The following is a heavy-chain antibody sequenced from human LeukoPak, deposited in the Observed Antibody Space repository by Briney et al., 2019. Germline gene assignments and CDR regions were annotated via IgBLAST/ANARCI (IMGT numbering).Heavy chain of an antibody. CDR1: GGSLSSGSYY. D-gene: IGHD6-19*01. J-gene: IGHJ4*02. Sequence: PSQTLSLTCTVSGGSLSSGSYYWSWIRQPAGKGLEWIGRIYTSGSTNYNPSLKSRVTISVDTSKNQFSLKLSSVTAADTAVYYCAKSSSGWYLSYYFDYWGQGTLVTVSS. CDR3: AKSSSGWYLSYYFDY. CDR2: IYTSGST. V-gene: IGHV4-61*02.